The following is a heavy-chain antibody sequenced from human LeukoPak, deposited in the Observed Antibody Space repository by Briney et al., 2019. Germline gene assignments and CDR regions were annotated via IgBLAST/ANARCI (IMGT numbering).Heavy chain of an antibody. D-gene: IGHD4/OR15-4a*01. CDR1: GGPFSGFF. Sequence: SETLSLTCANYGGPFSGFFWSWIRQSPGKGLEWIGEINHSGGTNYNPSLKSRVTISIDASKNQFSLKLTSVTAADTAVYYCARASSYVAAARYDPAWFGPWGQGTPVTVSS. J-gene: IGHJ5*02. CDR2: INHSGGT. V-gene: IGHV4-34*01. CDR3: ARASSYVAAARYDPAWFGP.